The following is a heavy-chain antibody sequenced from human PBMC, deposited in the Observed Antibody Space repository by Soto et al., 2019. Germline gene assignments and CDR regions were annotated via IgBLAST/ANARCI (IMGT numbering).Heavy chain of an antibody. J-gene: IGHJ4*02. Sequence: GGALRLSCAVSGITVSSYYMSWVRQAAGKGLEWVSVIYAGTITYYADSVKGRFTIYRDNSKNTLNLEMNSLRVEDTAVYYCARIPYDNSGTIFDYWGQGTLVTVSS. CDR2: IYAGTIT. CDR3: ARIPYDNSGTIFDY. D-gene: IGHD3-22*01. V-gene: IGHV3-53*01. CDR1: GITVSSYY.